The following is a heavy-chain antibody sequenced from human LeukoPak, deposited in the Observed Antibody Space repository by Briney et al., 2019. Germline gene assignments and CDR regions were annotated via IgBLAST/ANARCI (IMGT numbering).Heavy chain of an antibody. CDR3: TTDLGITMIRGVIVY. J-gene: IGHJ4*02. Sequence: PGGSLRLSCAATGFTFTNAWMSWVRQAPGNGLDWVGRIKSKADGETTDYAAPVKGRFTMSRDDSKATLYLQMNSLKAEDTAVYYCTTDLGITMIRGVIVYWGQGALVTVSS. D-gene: IGHD3-10*01. V-gene: IGHV3-15*01. CDR2: IKSKADGETT. CDR1: GFTFTNAW.